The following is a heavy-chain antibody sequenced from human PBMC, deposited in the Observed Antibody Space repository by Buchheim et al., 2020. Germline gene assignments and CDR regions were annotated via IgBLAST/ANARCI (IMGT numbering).Heavy chain of an antibody. CDR2: ISSSGSTI. D-gene: IGHD2-2*01. V-gene: IGHV3-11*04. CDR1: GFTFSDYY. Sequence: QVQLVESGGGLVKPGGSLRLSCAASGFTFSDYYMSWIRQAPGKGLEWVSYISSSGSTIYYADSVKGRFTISRDNTKNSLYLQMSSLRAEDTAVYYCASQTYCSRTSCYYYYYYGMDVWGQGTT. J-gene: IGHJ6*02. CDR3: ASQTYCSRTSCYYYYYYGMDV.